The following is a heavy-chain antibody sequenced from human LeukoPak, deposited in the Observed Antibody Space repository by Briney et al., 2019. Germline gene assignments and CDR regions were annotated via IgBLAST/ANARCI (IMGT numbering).Heavy chain of an antibody. CDR2: ISSSGSTI. J-gene: IGHJ4*02. Sequence: GGSLRLSCAASGFTFSDYYMSWIRQAPGKGLEWVSYISSSGSTIYYADSVKGRFTISRDNAKNSLYLQMNSLRAEDTAVYYCARDARADYYDSSGYEFDYWGQGTLVTVSS. CDR3: ARDARADYYDSSGYEFDY. CDR1: GFTFSDYY. V-gene: IGHV3-11*01. D-gene: IGHD3-22*01.